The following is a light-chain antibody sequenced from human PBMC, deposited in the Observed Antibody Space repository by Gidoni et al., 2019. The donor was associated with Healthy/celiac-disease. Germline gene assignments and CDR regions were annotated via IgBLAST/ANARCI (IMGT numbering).Light chain of an antibody. V-gene: IGKV3-20*01. J-gene: IGKJ1*01. Sequence: EIVLTQSPGTLSLSPGERATLSCRASQSVRSSDLAWYQQKPGQAPRLLSYGASSRATGIPDRFSGSGSGTDFTLTISRLEPEDFAVYYCQQYGSSPPWTFGQGTKVEIK. CDR1: QSVRSSD. CDR3: QQYGSSPPWT. CDR2: GAS.